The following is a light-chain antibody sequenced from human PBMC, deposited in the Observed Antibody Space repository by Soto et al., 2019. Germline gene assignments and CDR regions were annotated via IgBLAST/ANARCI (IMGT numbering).Light chain of an antibody. CDR1: QSVASRN. CDR3: QHFGNSLWT. V-gene: IGKV3-20*01. CDR2: GTS. Sequence: IVLTQSPGTLSLSPEERATLSCRASQSVASRNLAWYQQKSGQAPRLLIYGTSSRAVHTPDRFSGSGSGTDFTLTISGLEPEDFAVYYCQHFGNSLWTFGQGTKVEI. J-gene: IGKJ1*01.